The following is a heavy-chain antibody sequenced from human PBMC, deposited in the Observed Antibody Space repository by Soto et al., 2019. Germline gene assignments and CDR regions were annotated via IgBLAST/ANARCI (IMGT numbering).Heavy chain of an antibody. CDR1: GGAVSSGGYA. J-gene: IGHJ4*02. CDR2: IYHSGST. D-gene: IGHD2-2*01. V-gene: IGHV4-30-2*01. CDR3: ARAPGIVVVTVGLNPSYFEY. Sequence: SLSLPCAVSGGAVSSGGYAWSWIRQPPGKGLEWIGYIYHSGSTNYNPSLKSRVTISVDRSKIQFSLKLSSVTAADTAVYYCARAPGIVVVTVGLNPSYFEYWGQGTLVTVSS.